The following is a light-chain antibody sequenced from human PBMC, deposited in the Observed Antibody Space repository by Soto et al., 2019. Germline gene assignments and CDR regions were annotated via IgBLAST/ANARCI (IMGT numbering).Light chain of an antibody. V-gene: IGKV2-28*01. J-gene: IGKJ3*01. CDR1: QSLLHSNGYNY. Sequence: DIVMTQSPLSLPVTPGEPASISCRSSQSLLHSNGYNYLNWYLQKPGQSPQLLIYLGSNRASGVPDRFSGGGSGTDFTLKISRMEAEDVGVYYCMQALQTPIRFTFGPGTKVDIK. CDR2: LGS. CDR3: MQALQTPIRFT.